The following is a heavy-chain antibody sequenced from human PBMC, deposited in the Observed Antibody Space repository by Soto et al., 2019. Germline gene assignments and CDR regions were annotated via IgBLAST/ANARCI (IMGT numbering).Heavy chain of an antibody. CDR2: TYQSGSA. V-gene: IGHV4-30-2*06. J-gene: IGHJ6*02. Sequence: PSETLSLTCTVSGGSISSGGYSWTWIRQSPGKGLEWIGYTYQSGSAYYNPSLKSRVTISVDRSKNQFSLNLTSVTAADTAVYYCARDYYGTDVWRQGTTVTVSS. CDR1: GGSISSGGYS. CDR3: ARDYYGTDV.